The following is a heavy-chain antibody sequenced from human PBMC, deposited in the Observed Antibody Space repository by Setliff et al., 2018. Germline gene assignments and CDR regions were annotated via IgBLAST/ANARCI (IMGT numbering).Heavy chain of an antibody. D-gene: IGHD2-8*02. V-gene: IGHV4-30-2*01. CDR1: GGSISSGGYS. CDR2: IYHSGST. Sequence: SETLSLTCAVSGGSISSGGYSWSWIRQPPGKGLEWIGYIYHSGSTYYNPSLKIRVTISVDRSKNQFSLKLSSVTAADTALYYCTVYNTGSSKDHYWGQGTPVTVSS. J-gene: IGHJ4*02. CDR3: TVYNTGSSKDHY.